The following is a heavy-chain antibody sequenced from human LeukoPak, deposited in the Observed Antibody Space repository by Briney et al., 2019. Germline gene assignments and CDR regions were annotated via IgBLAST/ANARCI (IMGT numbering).Heavy chain of an antibody. D-gene: IGHD2-15*01. Sequence: PSQTLSLTCTVSGGSISSGDYYWSWIRQPPGKGLEWIGYIYYSGSTCYNPSLKSRVTISVDTSKNQFSLKLSSVTAADTAVYYCARDIVVVVAASRYYYGMDVWGQGTTVTVSS. CDR2: IYYSGST. V-gene: IGHV4-30-4*01. J-gene: IGHJ6*02. CDR3: ARDIVVVVAASRYYYGMDV. CDR1: GGSISSGDYY.